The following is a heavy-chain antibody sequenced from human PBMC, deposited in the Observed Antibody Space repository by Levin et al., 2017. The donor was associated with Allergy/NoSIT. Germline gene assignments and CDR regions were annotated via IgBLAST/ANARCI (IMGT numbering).Heavy chain of an antibody. Sequence: HGESLKISCKGSGYSFTNYWIGWVRQVPGRGLEWMGVIYPDDSDTRYSPSFQGQVTISADESITTAYLQWNSLKASDTAIYYCARHGGESTYGYAPFYYGMDVWGQGTTVTVSS. V-gene: IGHV5-51*01. D-gene: IGHD5-18*01. J-gene: IGHJ6*02. CDR2: IYPDDSDT. CDR3: ARHGGESTYGYAPFYYGMDV. CDR1: GYSFTNYW.